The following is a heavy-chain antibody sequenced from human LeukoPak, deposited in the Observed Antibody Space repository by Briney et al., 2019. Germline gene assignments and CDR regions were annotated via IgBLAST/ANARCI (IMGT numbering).Heavy chain of an antibody. CDR1: GFTFSSHA. Sequence: GGSLRLSCAASGFTFSSHAMSWVRQAPGKGLEWVSAITSGSGSNVYYTDSLKGRFTISRDNSKNTLYLQMSSLRAEDTAVYYCARHGSWSFDYWGQGTLVTVSA. CDR2: ITSGSGSNV. D-gene: IGHD6-13*01. CDR3: ARHGSWSFDY. J-gene: IGHJ4*02. V-gene: IGHV3-23*01.